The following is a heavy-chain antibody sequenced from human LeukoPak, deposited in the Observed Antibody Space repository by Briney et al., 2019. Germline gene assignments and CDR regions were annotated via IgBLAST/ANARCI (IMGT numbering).Heavy chain of an antibody. J-gene: IGHJ4*02. Sequence: SETLSLTCAVYGGSFSGYYWSWIRQPPGKGLEWIGEINHSGSTNYNPSLKSRVTISVDTSKNQFSLKLSSVTAADTAVYYCARGRLDSSWYIASNYFDYWGQGTLVTVSS. V-gene: IGHV4-34*01. CDR2: INHSGST. D-gene: IGHD6-13*01. CDR3: ARGRLDSSWYIASNYFDY. CDR1: GGSFSGYY.